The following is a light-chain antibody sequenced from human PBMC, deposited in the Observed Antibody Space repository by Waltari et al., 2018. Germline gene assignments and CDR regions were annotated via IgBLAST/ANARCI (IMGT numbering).Light chain of an antibody. J-gene: IGLJ3*02. CDR3: SSKAGSNIL. V-gene: IGLV2-8*01. CDR2: EVS. Sequence: QSALTQPPSASGSPGQSVTISCTGTSSDVGGYNYVSWYQQHPGKAPKPIISEVSKRPSGVPARFAGSKAGNTASLTVSGLQAEDEADYYCSSKAGSNILFGGGTKLTVL. CDR1: SSDVGGYNY.